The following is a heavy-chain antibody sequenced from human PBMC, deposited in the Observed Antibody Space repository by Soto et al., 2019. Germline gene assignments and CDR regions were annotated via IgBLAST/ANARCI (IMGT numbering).Heavy chain of an antibody. Sequence: ASVKVSCKVSGYTLTEFSMHWVRQAPGKGLEWMGGFAPEDGETIYAKKFQGRVTMTEDTSTDTAYMELSSLRSEDTAVFYCATDYDILTGQYGMDVWGQGTTVTVSS. J-gene: IGHJ6*02. D-gene: IGHD3-9*01. CDR2: FAPEDGET. V-gene: IGHV1-24*01. CDR1: GYTLTEFS. CDR3: ATDYDILTGQYGMDV.